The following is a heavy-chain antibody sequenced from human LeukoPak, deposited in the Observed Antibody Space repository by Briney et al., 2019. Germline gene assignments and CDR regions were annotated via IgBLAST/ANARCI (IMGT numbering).Heavy chain of an antibody. CDR2: ISYTWST. J-gene: IGHJ3*01. V-gene: IGHV4-59*01. CDR1: VASISSFY. CDR3: ARTDYYGGGIFYYYGSDL. D-gene: IGHD3-10*01. Sequence: SETLSLTCTVSVASISSFYWSWIRLPPGKGLEWIGYISYTWSTNYHPSFKSRVTMSIDTSKNQFSLNLTSVTAADTAVYYCARTDYYGGGIFYYYGSDLWGQGTMVTVSS.